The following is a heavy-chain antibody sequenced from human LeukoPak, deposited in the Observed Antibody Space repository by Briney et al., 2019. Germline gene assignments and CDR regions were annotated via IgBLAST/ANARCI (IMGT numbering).Heavy chain of an antibody. CDR2: IHHSGST. J-gene: IGHJ4*02. Sequence: SETLSLTCIVSGYSISSGYYWGWIRQPPGKGLEWIGNIHHSGSTYYNPSLKSRVTISVDTSKNQFSLKLSSVTAADTAVYYCARAQHLWVRRGEDYWGQGTLVTVSS. CDR1: GYSISSGYY. D-gene: IGHD3-10*01. CDR3: ARAQHLWVRRGEDY. V-gene: IGHV4-38-2*02.